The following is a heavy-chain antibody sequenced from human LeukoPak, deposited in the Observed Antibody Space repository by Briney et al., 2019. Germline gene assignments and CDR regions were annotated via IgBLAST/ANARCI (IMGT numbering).Heavy chain of an antibody. CDR3: AKDRRDVTGTRFDY. J-gene: IGHJ4*02. CDR2: IKSDGSST. Sequence: GGSLRLSCAASGFIFSDYWMHWVRQGPGKGLVWVSRIKSDGSSTSYADSVKGRFTISRDNSKNTLYLQMNSLRAEDTAVYYCAKDRRDVTGTRFDYWGQGTLVTVSS. V-gene: IGHV3-74*01. D-gene: IGHD1-20*01. CDR1: GFIFSDYW.